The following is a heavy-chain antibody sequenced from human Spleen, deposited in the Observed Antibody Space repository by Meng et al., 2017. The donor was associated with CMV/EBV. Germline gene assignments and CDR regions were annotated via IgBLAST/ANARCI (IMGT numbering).Heavy chain of an antibody. CDR3: ARDRSLSSTMEEDWFDP. CDR1: GFTFSNYD. Sequence: GESLKISCAASGFTFSNYDMNWVRQAPGKGLEWVSSISTSSSYIYYADSVKGRFTISRDNARNSLYLQMNSLRAEDTAVYYCARDRSLSSTMEEDWFDPWGQGTLVTVSS. CDR2: ISTSSSYI. J-gene: IGHJ5*02. D-gene: IGHD3-10*01. V-gene: IGHV3-21*01.